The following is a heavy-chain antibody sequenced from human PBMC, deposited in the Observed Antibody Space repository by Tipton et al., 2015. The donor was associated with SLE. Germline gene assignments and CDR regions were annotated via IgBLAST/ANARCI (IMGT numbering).Heavy chain of an antibody. Sequence: TLSLTCAVYGGSFSGYYWSWIRQVSGKGLEWIGEINHSGSTNYNPPLKSRVTISVDPSKNQFSLKLSSLTAADTAVYYCARVGSSWPYFDHWGQGTLVTVSS. V-gene: IGHV4-34*01. CDR2: INHSGST. J-gene: IGHJ4*02. D-gene: IGHD6-13*01. CDR1: GGSFSGYY. CDR3: ARVGSSWPYFDH.